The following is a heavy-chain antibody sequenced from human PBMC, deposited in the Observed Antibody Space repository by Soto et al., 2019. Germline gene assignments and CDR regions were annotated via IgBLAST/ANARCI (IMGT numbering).Heavy chain of an antibody. Sequence: EVQLVESGGGLVQPGGSLRLSCAASGFTVSNNYMRWVRQAPGKGLEWVSLIYSGGATYYADSVKGRFTISRDNSKNTLYLQMNSLIAEDTAVYYCARGGTYTWEGGQGSLVTVSS. CDR2: IYSGGAT. J-gene: IGHJ4*02. V-gene: IGHV3-66*01. D-gene: IGHD1-26*01. CDR3: ARGGTYTWE. CDR1: GFTVSNNY.